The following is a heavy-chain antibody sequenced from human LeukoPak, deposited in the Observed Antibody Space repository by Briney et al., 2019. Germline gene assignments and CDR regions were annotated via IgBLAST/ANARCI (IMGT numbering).Heavy chain of an antibody. D-gene: IGHD3-3*01. CDR2: ISKDGTTL. CDR3: TSATFEVGGAVDY. V-gene: IGHV3-30-3*01. J-gene: IGHJ4*02. Sequence: GRSLRLSCAAAGFTFSRCTMHWVRQAPGKGLEWVALISKDGTTLNYAASVKGRFTISRDNSNNMLYLQMNSLRTEDTAVYYCTSATFEVGGAVDYWGQGTLVTVSS. CDR1: GFTFSRCT.